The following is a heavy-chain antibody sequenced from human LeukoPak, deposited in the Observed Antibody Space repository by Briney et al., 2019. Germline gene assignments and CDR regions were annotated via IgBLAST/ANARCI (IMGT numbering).Heavy chain of an antibody. J-gene: IGHJ4*02. CDR1: GFTFRNYV. Sequence: GGSLRLSCAASGFTFRNYVIHWVRQAPGKGLEWVAVTSSDLNVKLYADSVKGRFTISRDNSRSTLYLQMNSLRPEDTAIYYCAREGYYGSGSPPSLYFDYWGQRTLVTASS. CDR3: AREGYYGSGSPPSLYFDY. D-gene: IGHD3-10*01. CDR2: TSSDLNVK. V-gene: IGHV3-30-3*01.